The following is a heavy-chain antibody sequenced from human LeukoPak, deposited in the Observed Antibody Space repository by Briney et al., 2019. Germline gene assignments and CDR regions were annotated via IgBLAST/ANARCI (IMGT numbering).Heavy chain of an antibody. CDR1: GGFISYDY. D-gene: IGHD2-21*02. V-gene: IGHV4-59*08. CDR2: IHYSGAT. CDR3: ATLRGASTAVFDS. J-gene: IGHJ4*02. Sequence: SETLSLTCTVSGGFISYDYWSWIRQSPGKRLEWIGYIHYSGATNYSTSLKSRVTISVDTSKNQFSLKLSSVTAADTALYYCATLRGASTAVFDSWGQGALVTVSS.